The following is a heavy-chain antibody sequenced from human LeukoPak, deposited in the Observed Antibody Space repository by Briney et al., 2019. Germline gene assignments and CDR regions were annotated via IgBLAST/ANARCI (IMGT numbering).Heavy chain of an antibody. Sequence: PGGSLRLSCVASGFSFSSHWMSWVRQAPGKGLEWVANIKQDENEKNFVDSVKGRFTISRDNANNSLFLQMNSLRAEDTAMYYCVRVTYYDASGYYRPFDKWGQGTLVTVSS. CDR3: VRVTYYDASGYYRPFDK. CDR2: IKQDENEK. D-gene: IGHD3-22*01. V-gene: IGHV3-7*01. J-gene: IGHJ4*02. CDR1: GFSFSSHW.